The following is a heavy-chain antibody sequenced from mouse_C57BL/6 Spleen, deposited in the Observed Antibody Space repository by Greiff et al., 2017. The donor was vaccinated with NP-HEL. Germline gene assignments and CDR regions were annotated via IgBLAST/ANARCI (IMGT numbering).Heavy chain of an antibody. V-gene: IGHV1-50*01. CDR2: IDPSDSYT. Sequence: QVQLQQPGAELVKPGASVKLSCKASGYTFTSYWMQWVKQRPGQGLEWIGEIDPSDSYTNYNQKFKGKATLTVDTSSSTAYMQLSSLTSEDSAVYYCARKDYYGSSEYFDVWGTRTTVTVSS. D-gene: IGHD1-1*01. CDR3: ARKDYYGSSEYFDV. J-gene: IGHJ1*03. CDR1: GYTFTSYW.